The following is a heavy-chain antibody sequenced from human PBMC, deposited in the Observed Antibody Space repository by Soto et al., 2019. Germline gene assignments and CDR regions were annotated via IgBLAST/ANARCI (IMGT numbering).Heavy chain of an antibody. CDR3: AKLDCSSTSCYDLYYYYYMDV. V-gene: IGHV3-23*01. J-gene: IGHJ6*03. CDR2: ISGSGGST. Sequence: GGSLRLSCAASGFTFSSYAMSWVRQAPGKGLEWVSAISGSGGSTYYADSVKGRFTISRDNSKNTLYLQMNSLRAEDTAVYYCAKLDCSSTSCYDLYYYYYMDVWGKGTTVTVSS. D-gene: IGHD2-2*01. CDR1: GFTFSSYA.